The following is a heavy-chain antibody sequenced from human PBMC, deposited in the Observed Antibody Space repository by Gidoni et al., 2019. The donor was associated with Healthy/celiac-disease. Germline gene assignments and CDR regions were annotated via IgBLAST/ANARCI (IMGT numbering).Heavy chain of an antibody. Sequence: QVQLQQWGAGLLKPSETLSLTCAVYGGSFSGYYWSWIRQPPGKGLEWIGEINHSGSTNYNPSLKSRVTISVDTSKNQFSLKLSSVTAADTAVYYCARRRYSGSYSIAKYNWFDPWGQGTLVTVSS. CDR1: GGSFSGYY. CDR2: INHSGST. CDR3: ARRRYSGSYSIAKYNWFDP. J-gene: IGHJ5*02. D-gene: IGHD1-26*01. V-gene: IGHV4-34*01.